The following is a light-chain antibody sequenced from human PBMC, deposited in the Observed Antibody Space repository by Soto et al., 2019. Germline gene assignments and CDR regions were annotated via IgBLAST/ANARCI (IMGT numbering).Light chain of an antibody. CDR1: SSNIGGNT. CDR2: DVS. CDR3: SSYTSSSTVE. V-gene: IGLV2-14*01. Sequence: QSVLTQPPSASGTPGQRVTISCSGTSSNIGGNTVNWYQQLPGTAPKLMIYDVSDRPSGVSNRFSGSKSGNTASLTISGLQAEDEGDYYCSSYTSSSTVEFGGGTQLTVL. J-gene: IGLJ2*01.